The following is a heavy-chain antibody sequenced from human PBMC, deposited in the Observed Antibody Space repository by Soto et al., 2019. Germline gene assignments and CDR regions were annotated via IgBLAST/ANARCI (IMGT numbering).Heavy chain of an antibody. V-gene: IGHV4-30-2*01. D-gene: IGHD4-17*01. J-gene: IGHJ6*02. CDR1: GGSISSGGYS. Sequence: PSETLSLTCTVSGGSISSGGYSWSWIRQPPGKGLEWIGYIYHSGSTYYNPSLKSRVTISVDRSKNQFSLKLSSVTAADTAVYYCAKSGLRDSFSYGLDVWGQGTTVTVSS. CDR2: IYHSGST. CDR3: AKSGLRDSFSYGLDV.